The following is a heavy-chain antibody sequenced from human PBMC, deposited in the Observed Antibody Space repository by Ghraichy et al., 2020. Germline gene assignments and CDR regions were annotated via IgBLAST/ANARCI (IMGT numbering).Heavy chain of an antibody. CDR1: GYTFTSYD. CDR2: MNPNSGNT. D-gene: IGHD3-3*01. V-gene: IGHV1-8*01. J-gene: IGHJ6*02. Sequence: ASVKVSCKASGYTFTSYDINWVRQATGQGLEWMGWMNPNSGNTGYAQKFQGRVTMTRNTSISTAYMELSSLRSEDTAVYYCARGYYYDFWSGYYIGYYYYGMDVWGQGTTVTVSS. CDR3: ARGYYYDFWSGYYIGYYYYGMDV.